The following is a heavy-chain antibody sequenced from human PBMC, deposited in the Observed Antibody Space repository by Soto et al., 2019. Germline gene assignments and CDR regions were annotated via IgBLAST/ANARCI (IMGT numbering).Heavy chain of an antibody. CDR1: GGTFSSYA. V-gene: IGHV1-69*12. CDR3: ARCPRGSGGYSYGYCYLFDY. Sequence: QVQLVQSGAEVKKPGSSVKVSCKASGGTFSSYAISWVRQAPGQGLEWMGGIIPIFGTANYAQKFQGRVTTTADESTSTAYMELSSLRAADTAVYYCARCPRGSGGYSYGYCYLFDYWGQGTLVSVSS. D-gene: IGHD5-18*01. CDR2: IIPIFGTA. J-gene: IGHJ4*02.